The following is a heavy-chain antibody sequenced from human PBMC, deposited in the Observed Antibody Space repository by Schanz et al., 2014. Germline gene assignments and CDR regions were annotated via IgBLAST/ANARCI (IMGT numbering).Heavy chain of an antibody. CDR1: GFSFTTYA. Sequence: EVQLVESGGGLVQPGGSLRLSCTASGFSFTTYAMSWVRQAPGKGLEWVSSISSGGGSTYYADSVKGRFTISRDNAKNSLFLQMNSLRAEDTGLYFCARGGSGSHYRLDYWGQGTLVTVSS. CDR2: ISSGGGST. D-gene: IGHD1-26*01. V-gene: IGHV3-23*04. CDR3: ARGGSGSHYRLDY. J-gene: IGHJ4*02.